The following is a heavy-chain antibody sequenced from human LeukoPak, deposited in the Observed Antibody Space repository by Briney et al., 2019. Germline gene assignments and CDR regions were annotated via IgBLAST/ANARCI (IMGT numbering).Heavy chain of an antibody. CDR3: ARGFYYYDSSGDNWFDP. CDR2: IYSGGST. J-gene: IGHJ5*02. CDR1: GVSISSYY. D-gene: IGHD3-22*01. Sequence: SETLSLTCSVSGVSISSYYWTWIRLPAGKGLEWIGRIYSGGSTNYNPSLKSRVTMSVDTSKNQFSLRLTSVTAADTAVYYCARGFYYYDSSGDNWFDPWGQGTLVTVSS. V-gene: IGHV4-4*07.